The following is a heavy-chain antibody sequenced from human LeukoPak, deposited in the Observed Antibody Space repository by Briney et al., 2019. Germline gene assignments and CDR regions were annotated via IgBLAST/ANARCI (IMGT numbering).Heavy chain of an antibody. J-gene: IGHJ6*03. CDR2: IIPISGTT. CDR1: GGTFSSYT. Sequence: SVKVSCKASGGTFSSYTISWVRQAPGQGLEWMGGIIPISGTTNYAQKFQGRVTITADKSTTTTYMRLSSLRSEDTAVYYCARSRFPYYRLSGADYYYMDVWAKGTTVTVSS. D-gene: IGHD3-10*01. V-gene: IGHV1-69*06. CDR3: ARSRFPYYRLSGADYYYMDV.